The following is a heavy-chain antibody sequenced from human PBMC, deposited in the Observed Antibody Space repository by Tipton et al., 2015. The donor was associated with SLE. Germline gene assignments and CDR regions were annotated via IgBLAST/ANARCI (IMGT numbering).Heavy chain of an antibody. J-gene: IGHJ4*02. CDR2: INHSGST. D-gene: IGHD3-22*01. V-gene: IGHV4-34*01. CDR3: ARRPNYYDSSGYLY. CDR1: GGSISSYY. Sequence: TLSLTCTVSGGSISSYYWSWIRQPPGKGLGWIGEINHSGSTNYNPSLKSRVTISVDTSKNQFSLKLSSVTAADTAVYYCARRPNYYDSSGYLYWGQGTLVTVSP.